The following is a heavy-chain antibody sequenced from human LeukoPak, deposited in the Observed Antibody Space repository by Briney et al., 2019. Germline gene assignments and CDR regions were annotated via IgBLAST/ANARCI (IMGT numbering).Heavy chain of an antibody. Sequence: GGSLRLSCAVSGLTFSGRAMTWVRQAPGQGLQWVSSIDISGDNTAYADAVKGRLTISRDNSRSTLYLQMNDLRVEDSAIYYCANEIRPNDYWGQGTLVTVSS. CDR3: ANEIRPNDY. CDR1: GLTFSGRA. V-gene: IGHV3-23*01. CDR2: IDISGDNT. J-gene: IGHJ4*02.